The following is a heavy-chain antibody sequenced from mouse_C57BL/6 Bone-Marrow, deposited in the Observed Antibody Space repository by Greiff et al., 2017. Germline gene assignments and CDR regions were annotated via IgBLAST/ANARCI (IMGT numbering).Heavy chain of an antibody. Sequence: VQLQQSGAELARPGASVKLSCKASGYTFTSYGISWVKQRTGQGLEWIGEIYPRSGNTSYNETFKGKATLTADKSSSTAYMALRRLTSEDSAVDFCARVRDYCGSSYPFAYWGQGTLVTVAA. CDR3: ARVRDYCGSSYPFAY. CDR2: IYPRSGNT. V-gene: IGHV1-81*01. J-gene: IGHJ3*01. D-gene: IGHD1-1*01. CDR1: GYTFTSYG.